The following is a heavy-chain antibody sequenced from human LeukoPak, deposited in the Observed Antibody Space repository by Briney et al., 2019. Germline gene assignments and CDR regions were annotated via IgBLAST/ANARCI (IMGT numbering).Heavy chain of an antibody. CDR1: GGSISSSSYY. CDR2: IYHSGST. V-gene: IGHV4-39*07. J-gene: IGHJ4*02. Sequence: SETLSLTCTVSGGSISSSSYYWGWIRQPPGKGLEWIGSIYHSGSTNYNPSPKSRVTISVDKSKNQFSLKLSSVTAADTAVYYCAAMTTVTTFRVSKLDYWGQGTLVTVSS. CDR3: AAMTTVTTFRVSKLDY. D-gene: IGHD4-17*01.